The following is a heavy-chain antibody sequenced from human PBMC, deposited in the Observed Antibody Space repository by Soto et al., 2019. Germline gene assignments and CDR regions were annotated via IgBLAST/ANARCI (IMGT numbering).Heavy chain of an antibody. V-gene: IGHV1-69*12. Sequence: QVQLVQSGAEVKKPGSSVKVSCKASGGTFSSYAISWVRQAPGQGLEWMGGIIPIFGTANYAQKFQGRVTITADESTSAASMELSSLRSEDTAVYYCGGGDCYSGGAFDIWGQGTMVTVSS. J-gene: IGHJ3*02. CDR1: GGTFSSYA. CDR2: IIPIFGTA. CDR3: GGGDCYSGGAFDI. D-gene: IGHD2-21*02.